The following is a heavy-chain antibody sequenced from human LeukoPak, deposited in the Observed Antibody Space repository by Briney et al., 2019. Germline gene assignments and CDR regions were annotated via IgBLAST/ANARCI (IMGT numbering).Heavy chain of an antibody. CDR1: GFMFNSYV. CDR3: ARAGGSTVSHSDY. J-gene: IGHJ4*02. CDR2: ISSSTSYI. Sequence: GGSLRLSCAASGFMFNSYVMSWVRQAPGKGLEWVSSISSSTSYIYYADSVKGRFTISKDNAKNSLYLQMNSLRAEDTAVYYCARAGGSTVSHSDYWGQGTLVTVSS. D-gene: IGHD4-17*01. V-gene: IGHV3-21*01.